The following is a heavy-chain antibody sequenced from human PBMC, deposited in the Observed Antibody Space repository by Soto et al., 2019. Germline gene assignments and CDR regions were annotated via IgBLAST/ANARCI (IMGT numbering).Heavy chain of an antibody. Sequence: SATLSLTCAVSGYSISGGYYCGWIRQPPGTGLEWIGSIYHSGNTYYNPSLKSRVAISVDTSKNHFSLKLSSVTAADTAVYYCARARIVVAGTIADYWGQGTLVTVSS. V-gene: IGHV4-38-2*01. D-gene: IGHD6-19*01. CDR2: IYHSGNT. J-gene: IGHJ4*02. CDR3: ARARIVVAGTIADY. CDR1: GYSISGGYY.